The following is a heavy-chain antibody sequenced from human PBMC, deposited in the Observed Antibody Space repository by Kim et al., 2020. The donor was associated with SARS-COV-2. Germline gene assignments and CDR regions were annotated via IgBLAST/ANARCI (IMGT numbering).Heavy chain of an antibody. CDR2: FIPTLDVP. V-gene: IGHV1-69*04. Sequence: SVKVSCKASGGTFSSYGVTWVRQAPGQGLEWIGRFIPTLDVPQYAKKFQGRVTITADKSTSTGYLQLSSLRSDDTAVYFCARVEGMATITFSGAFDIWG. CDR1: GGTFSSYG. CDR3: ARVEGMATITFSGAFDI. J-gene: IGHJ3*02. D-gene: IGHD4-4*01.